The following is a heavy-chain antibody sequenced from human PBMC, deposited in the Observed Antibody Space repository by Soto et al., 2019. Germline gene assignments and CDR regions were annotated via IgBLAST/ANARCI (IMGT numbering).Heavy chain of an antibody. D-gene: IGHD6-19*01. Sequence: QAQLVQSGGELTKPGASVKVSCKASGYTFINYGLNWVRQAPGQGLEWMAWLNHYNDKTNYAQKFQGRLNMTIETSPITAYMDLKSLMSDDSSVYYCARDRGHSTSWANNMDVWGKGTTVTVSS. CDR1: GYTFINYG. CDR2: LNHYNDKT. CDR3: ARDRGHSTSWANNMDV. J-gene: IGHJ6*03. V-gene: IGHV1-18*01.